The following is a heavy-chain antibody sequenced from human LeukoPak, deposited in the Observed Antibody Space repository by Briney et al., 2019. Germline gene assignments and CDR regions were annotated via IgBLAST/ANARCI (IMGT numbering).Heavy chain of an antibody. Sequence: TSETLSLTCTVSGGSISSGGYYWSWIRQPPGKGLEWIGYIYHSGSTYYNPSLKSRVTISVDRSKNQFSLQLSSVTAADTAVYYCARGDPGYDLLTAYSGGWFDPWGQGTLVTVSS. V-gene: IGHV4-30-2*01. CDR1: GGSISSGGYY. J-gene: IGHJ5*02. D-gene: IGHD3-9*01. CDR2: IYHSGST. CDR3: ARGDPGYDLLTAYSGGWFDP.